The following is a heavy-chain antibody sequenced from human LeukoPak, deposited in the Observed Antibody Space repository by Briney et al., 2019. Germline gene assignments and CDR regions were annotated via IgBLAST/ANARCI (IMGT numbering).Heavy chain of an antibody. V-gene: IGHV3-23*01. CDR3: AKDPNYDILTGLDFDF. Sequence: GGSLRLSCAASGFTFSNYAMSWVRQAPGKGLEWVSSISGSGGNRYYADSVKGRFTISRDNSKSTLYLQMNSLGAEDTAVYYCAKDPNYDILTGLDFDFWGQGTLVTVSS. J-gene: IGHJ4*02. CDR2: ISGSGGNR. D-gene: IGHD3-9*01. CDR1: GFTFSNYA.